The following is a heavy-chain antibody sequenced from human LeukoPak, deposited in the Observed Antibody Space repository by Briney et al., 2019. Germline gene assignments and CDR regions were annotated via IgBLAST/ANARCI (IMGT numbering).Heavy chain of an antibody. Sequence: SETLSLTCTVSGGSISSGGYYWSWIRQHPGKGLEWIGYIYYSGSTYYNPSLKSRVTISVDTSKNQFSLKLSFVTAAETAVYYCARGRIAVAGSNFDYWGQGTLVTVSS. V-gene: IGHV4-31*03. CDR3: ARGRIAVAGSNFDY. J-gene: IGHJ4*02. CDR1: GGSISSGGYY. D-gene: IGHD6-19*01. CDR2: IYYSGST.